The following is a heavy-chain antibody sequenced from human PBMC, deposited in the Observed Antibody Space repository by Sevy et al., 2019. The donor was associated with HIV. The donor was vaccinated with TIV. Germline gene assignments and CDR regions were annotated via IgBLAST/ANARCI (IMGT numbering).Heavy chain of an antibody. CDR1: GYTFTGYY. D-gene: IGHD3-22*01. V-gene: IGHV1-2*02. CDR3: ASSPWYYDSSGYYSLDY. Sequence: ASVKVSCKASGYTFTGYYMHWVRQAPGQGLEWMGWINPNSGGTNYAQKFQGRVTMTRDTSISTAYMELSRLRSNDTAVYYCASSPWYYDSSGYYSLDYWGQGTLVTVSS. J-gene: IGHJ4*02. CDR2: INPNSGGT.